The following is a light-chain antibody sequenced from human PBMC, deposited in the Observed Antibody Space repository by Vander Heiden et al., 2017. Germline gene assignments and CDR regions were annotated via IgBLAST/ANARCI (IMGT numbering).Light chain of an antibody. Sequence: LWVTQSPSLLSASTGDRVTLSCRMSQGICSYLDWSQQTPGKAHVLLIYAASTLQSGVPSRISGSGSGTDFTLIISCLQAEDLANYYGQQYDSCRTFGGGTKVEIK. V-gene: IGKV1D-8*01. CDR2: AAS. CDR1: QGICSY. J-gene: IGKJ4*02. CDR3: QQYDSCRT.